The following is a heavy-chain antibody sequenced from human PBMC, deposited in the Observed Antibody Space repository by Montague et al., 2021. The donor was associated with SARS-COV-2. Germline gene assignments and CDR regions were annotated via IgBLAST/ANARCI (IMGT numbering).Heavy chain of an antibody. J-gene: IGHJ3*02. Sequence: SETLSLTCTVSGGSISSSSYYWGWIRQPPGKGLEWIGSIYYSGSTYYNPSLKSRVTISVDTSRNQFSLKLSSVTAADAAVYYCAGFPISYYYDSKAAPATPDAFDIWGQGTMVTVSS. CDR2: IYYSGST. D-gene: IGHD3-22*01. V-gene: IGHV4-39*01. CDR1: GGSISSSSYY. CDR3: AGFPISYYYDSKAAPATPDAFDI.